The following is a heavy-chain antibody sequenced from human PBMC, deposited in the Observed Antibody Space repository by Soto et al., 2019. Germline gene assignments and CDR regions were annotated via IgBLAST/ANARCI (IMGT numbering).Heavy chain of an antibody. CDR1: GGSISSYY. D-gene: IGHD6-13*01. J-gene: IGHJ5*02. CDR3: ERGRQKLGGYNWLDH. CDR2: IYTSGST. Sequence: PSETLSLTCTVSGGSISSYYWSWIRQPAGKGLEWIGRIYTSGSTNYNPSLKSRVTMSVETSKNQFSLKLSSVTAAETAVYYCERGRQKLGGYNWLDHWGQGTMLTVS. V-gene: IGHV4-4*07.